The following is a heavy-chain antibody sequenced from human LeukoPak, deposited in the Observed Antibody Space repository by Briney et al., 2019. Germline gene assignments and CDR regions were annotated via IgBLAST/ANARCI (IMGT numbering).Heavy chain of an antibody. CDR1: GSTFTSYW. V-gene: IGHV3-7*01. J-gene: IGHJ6*03. CDR2: IKQDGSEK. Sequence: GGSLRLSCAASGSTFTSYWMTWVRQAPWKGLEWVANIKQDGSEKYYVDSVKGRFTISRDNAKNSLYLQMNSLRAEDTAVYHCARAFGDFWSGYYPSYYNYYMDVWGKGTTVTVSS. CDR3: ARAFGDFWSGYYPSYYNYYMDV. D-gene: IGHD3-3*01.